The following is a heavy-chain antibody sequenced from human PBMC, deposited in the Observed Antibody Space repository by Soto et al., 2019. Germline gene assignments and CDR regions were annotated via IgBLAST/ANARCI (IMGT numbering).Heavy chain of an antibody. D-gene: IGHD6-19*01. CDR3: ARASGRGWFDP. Sequence: SETLSLTCTVSGGSISSYYWSWIRQPPGKGLEWIGYIYYSGSTNYNPSLKSRVTISVDTSKNQFSLKLSSVTAADTAVYYCARASGRGWFDPWGQGTLVTVSS. V-gene: IGHV4-59*01. CDR2: IYYSGST. J-gene: IGHJ5*02. CDR1: GGSISSYY.